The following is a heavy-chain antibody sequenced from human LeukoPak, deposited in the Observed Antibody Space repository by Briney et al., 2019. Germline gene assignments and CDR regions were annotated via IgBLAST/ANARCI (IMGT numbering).Heavy chain of an antibody. CDR1: GGSISSSNYY. V-gene: IGHV4-39*01. Sequence: SETLSLTCTVSGGSISSSNYYWDWIRQPPGKGLEWIGSLYYSGSTYYNPSLKSRVAISVDTSKNQFSLKLSSVTAADTAVYYCARHRKVFKTQQQLYYYYYMDVWGKGTTVTISS. CDR3: ARHRKVFKTQQQLYYYYYMDV. D-gene: IGHD6-13*01. J-gene: IGHJ6*03. CDR2: LYYSGST.